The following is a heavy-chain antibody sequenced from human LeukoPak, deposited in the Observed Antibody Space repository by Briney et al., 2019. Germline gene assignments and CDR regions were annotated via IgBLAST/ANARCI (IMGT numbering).Heavy chain of an antibody. Sequence: LRLSCAASGFTFSNYFMHWSGQPPGKCLHWIGHIYYSGSTYYNPSLKSRVTISVDTSKNQFSLKLSSVTAADTAVYYCARYCSSTSCYPQYYFDYWGQGTLVTVSS. CDR2: IYYSGST. V-gene: IGHV4-30-4*08. CDR1: GFTFSNYF. J-gene: IGHJ4*02. D-gene: IGHD2-2*01. CDR3: ARYCSSTSCYPQYYFDY.